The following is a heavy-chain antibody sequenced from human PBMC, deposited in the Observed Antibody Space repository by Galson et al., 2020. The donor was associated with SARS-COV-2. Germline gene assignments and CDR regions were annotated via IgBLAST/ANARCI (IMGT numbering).Heavy chain of an antibody. D-gene: IGHD6-19*01. Sequence: GESLKISCAASGFTFSSSVMSWVRQAPGKGLEWVSVVYSGGTTFYADSVKGRFTVSRDNSKNTLFLQMNSLRAEDTAVYYCAKVGLAVLGYFDSWGQGTLVTVSS. CDR3: AKVGLAVLGYFDS. CDR2: VYSGGTT. CDR1: GFTFSSSV. J-gene: IGHJ4*02. V-gene: IGHV3-23*03.